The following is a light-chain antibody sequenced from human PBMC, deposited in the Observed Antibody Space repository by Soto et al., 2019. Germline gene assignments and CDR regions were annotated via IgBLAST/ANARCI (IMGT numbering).Light chain of an antibody. CDR2: KAS. J-gene: IGKJ2*01. V-gene: IGKV1-5*03. CDR1: QSVGSW. CDR3: QQYFSYSPYT. Sequence: DLQMTQSPSILSASLGDRVTISCRASQSVGSWLAWYQQKPGKAPNLLIYKASTLQSGVPSRFSGSGSGTEFTLTINSLQPDDFATYYCQQYFSYSPYTFGQGTKLEIK.